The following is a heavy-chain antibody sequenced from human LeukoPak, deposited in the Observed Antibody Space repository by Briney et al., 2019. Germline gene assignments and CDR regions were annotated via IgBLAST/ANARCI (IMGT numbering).Heavy chain of an antibody. CDR3: AKARYCSGGTCPEWFDP. V-gene: IGHV3-23*01. Sequence: PGGSLRLSCAASGFTVSSNYINWVRQALGRGLEWVSTISYSGGNTYYADPVKGRFTISRDNSKNTLYLQMNSLRAEDTAIYYCAKARYCSGGTCPEWFDPWGQGTLVTVSS. CDR2: ISYSGGNT. CDR1: GFTVSSNY. J-gene: IGHJ5*02. D-gene: IGHD2-15*01.